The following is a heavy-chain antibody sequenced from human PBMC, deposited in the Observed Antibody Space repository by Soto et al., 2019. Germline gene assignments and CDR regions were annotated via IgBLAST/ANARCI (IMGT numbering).Heavy chain of an antibody. D-gene: IGHD6-19*01. V-gene: IGHV3-23*01. J-gene: IGHJ4*02. CDR3: AKLSGSGWYLDY. CDR1: GFTFSSYA. Sequence: GSLRLSCAASGFTFSSYAMSWVRQAPGKGLEWVSAISGSGGSTYYADSVKGRFTISRDNSKNTLYLQMNSLSAEDTAVYYCAKLSGSGWYLDYWGQGTLVTVSS. CDR2: ISGSGGST.